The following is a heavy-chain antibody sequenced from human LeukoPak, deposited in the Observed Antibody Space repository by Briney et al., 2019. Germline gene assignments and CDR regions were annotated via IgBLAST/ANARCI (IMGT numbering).Heavy chain of an antibody. J-gene: IGHJ4*02. CDR3: AKAELGVDTFFDY. CDR1: GFTFSSYA. V-gene: IGHV3-30-3*01. CDR2: ISYDGSNK. D-gene: IGHD3-3*01. Sequence: GRSLRLSCAASGFTFSSYAIHGVRQAPGKGLEWVTLISYDGSNKYYADSVKGRFTISRDNSKNTLYLQMNGLRAEDTAFYYCAKAELGVDTFFDYWGQGTLVTVSS.